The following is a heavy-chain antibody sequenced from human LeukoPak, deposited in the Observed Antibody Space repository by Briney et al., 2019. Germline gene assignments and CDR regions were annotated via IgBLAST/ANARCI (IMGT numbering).Heavy chain of an antibody. CDR2: ISSIGDRT. CDR3: AKDLSPYASGSKTYDY. D-gene: IGHD3-10*01. J-gene: IGHJ4*02. CDR1: GFTFNYYA. V-gene: IGHV3-23*01. Sequence: GGSLRLSCAASGFTFNYYAMSWVRQAPGKGLEWVSSISSIGDRTYYADSVKGRFTISRDKSNHTLYLQMNSLRAEDTAVYYCAKDLSPYASGSKTYDYWGQGTLVSVSS.